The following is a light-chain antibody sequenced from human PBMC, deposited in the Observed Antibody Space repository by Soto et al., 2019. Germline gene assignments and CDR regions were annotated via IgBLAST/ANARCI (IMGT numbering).Light chain of an antibody. CDR2: KAS. J-gene: IGKJ1*01. CDR1: QGVDTW. CDR3: QQYRTYWS. Sequence: DIQMTQPPSTLSSSIGDRVTITCRASQGVDTWLAWYQQKAGKASKVLISKASNLESGVPSRFSGSGFGTEFTLTNRSRQPDDLATYYFQQYRTYWSFGQGTKVEIK. V-gene: IGKV1-5*03.